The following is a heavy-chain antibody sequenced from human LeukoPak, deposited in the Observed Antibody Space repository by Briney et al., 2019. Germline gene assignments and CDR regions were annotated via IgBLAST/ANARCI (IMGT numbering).Heavy chain of an antibody. CDR3: ARLFQRDYVWGSYRYTGPLSYYYYMDV. V-gene: IGHV4-34*01. Sequence: SETLSLTCAVYGGSFSGYYWSWIRQPPGKGLEWIGEIDHTGSTSYNPSLKSRVTISVDTSKNQFSLKLSSVTAADTAVYYCARLFQRDYVWGSYRYTGPLSYYYYMDVWGKGTTVTISS. CDR2: IDHTGST. CDR1: GGSFSGYY. J-gene: IGHJ6*03. D-gene: IGHD3-16*02.